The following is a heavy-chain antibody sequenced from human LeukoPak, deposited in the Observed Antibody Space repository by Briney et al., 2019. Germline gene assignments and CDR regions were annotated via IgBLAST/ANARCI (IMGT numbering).Heavy chain of an antibody. CDR1: GFTFSSYG. D-gene: IGHD1-26*01. J-gene: IGHJ4*02. Sequence: GGSLRLSCAASGFTFSSYGMHWVRQAPGKGLEWVAVIWYDGSNKYYADSVKGRFTISRDNSKNTLYLQMNSLRAEDTAVYYCATPPAAYSGSYCWGQGTLVTVSS. CDR2: IWYDGSNK. V-gene: IGHV3-33*01. CDR3: ATPPAAYSGSYC.